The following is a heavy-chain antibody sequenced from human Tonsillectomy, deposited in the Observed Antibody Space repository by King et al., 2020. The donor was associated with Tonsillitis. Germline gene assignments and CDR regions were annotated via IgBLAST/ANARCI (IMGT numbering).Heavy chain of an antibody. CDR2: ISTSSSTI. CDR3: AKEVRLGWVVVTVGV. CDR1: GFTFSSSS. V-gene: IGHV3-48*02. D-gene: IGHD2-15*01. J-gene: IGHJ6*02. Sequence: DVQLVESGGGLVQPGGSLRLSCAASGFTFSSSSMNWVRQAPGRGLEWISYISTSSSTISYADSVKGRFTISRDNAKNSLYLQMSSLRDEDTAVYYCAKEVRLGWVVVTVGVWGQGTTVTVSS.